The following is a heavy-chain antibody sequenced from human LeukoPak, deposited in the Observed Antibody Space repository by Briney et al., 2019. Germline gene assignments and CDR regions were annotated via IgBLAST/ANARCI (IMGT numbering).Heavy chain of an antibody. CDR1: GYTFTCYY. V-gene: IGHV1-2*02. Sequence: ASVKVSCKASGYTFTCYYMHWVRQAPGQGLEWMGWINPNSGGTNYAQKFQGRVTMTRDTSISAAYMELSRLRSDDTAVYYCARGVVVVAGLPDYYGMDVWGQGTTVTVSS. J-gene: IGHJ6*02. D-gene: IGHD2-15*01. CDR3: ARGVVVVAGLPDYYGMDV. CDR2: INPNSGGT.